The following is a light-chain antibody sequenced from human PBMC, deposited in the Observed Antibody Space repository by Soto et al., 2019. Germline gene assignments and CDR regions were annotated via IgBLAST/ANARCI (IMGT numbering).Light chain of an antibody. J-gene: IGLJ1*01. CDR2: YDD. V-gene: IGLV1-36*01. CDR3: AAWDDRLNGYV. CDR1: SSNIGNHA. Sequence: QSVLTQPPSVSEAPRQRVTISCSGSSSNIGNHAVNWYQQLPGKAPKLLIYYDDLLPSGVSDRFSGSKSGTSASLAISGLQSEDEADYYCAAWDDRLNGYVFGTGTKVTVL.